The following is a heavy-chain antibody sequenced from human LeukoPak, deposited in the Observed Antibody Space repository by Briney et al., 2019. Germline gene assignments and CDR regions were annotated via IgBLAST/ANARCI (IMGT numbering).Heavy chain of an antibody. CDR2: IYPGDSDT. Sequence: GESLKISCKGSGYSFTSYWIGWVRQMPGKGLEWTGIIYPGDSDTRYSPSFQGQVTISADKSISTAYLQWSSLKASGTAMYYCARPALYDSSGYFDYWGQGTLVTVSS. V-gene: IGHV5-51*01. CDR3: ARPALYDSSGYFDY. J-gene: IGHJ4*02. D-gene: IGHD3-22*01. CDR1: GYSFTSYW.